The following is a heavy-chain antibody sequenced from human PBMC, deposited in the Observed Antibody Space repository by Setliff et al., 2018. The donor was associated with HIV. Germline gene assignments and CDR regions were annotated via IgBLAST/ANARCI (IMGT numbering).Heavy chain of an antibody. Sequence: SETLSLTCTVFGGSMNNYYWNWIRQSPGKGLEWIGYVYYSGSTKYSPSLKSRVSISVDTSKNQFSLKLSSVTAADTAIYYCARTYSSNWYIDYWGQGTLVTVSS. J-gene: IGHJ4*02. D-gene: IGHD6-13*01. CDR1: GGSMNNYY. V-gene: IGHV4-59*08. CDR3: ARTYSSNWYIDY. CDR2: VYYSGST.